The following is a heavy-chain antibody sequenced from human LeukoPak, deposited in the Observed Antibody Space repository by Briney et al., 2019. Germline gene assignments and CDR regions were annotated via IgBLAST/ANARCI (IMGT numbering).Heavy chain of an antibody. CDR3: ARGRGGGYFDF. CDR1: GYTFTAYN. J-gene: IGHJ4*02. D-gene: IGHD2-15*01. CDR2: ITPNSGGT. V-gene: IGHV1-2*02. Sequence: ASVKVSCKASGYTFTAYNIHWVRQAPGQGLEWMGWITPNSGGTNYSQKFQGRVTMTGDTSISTAYMELSRLRSDDTAVYSCARGRGGGYFDFWGQETLVTVSS.